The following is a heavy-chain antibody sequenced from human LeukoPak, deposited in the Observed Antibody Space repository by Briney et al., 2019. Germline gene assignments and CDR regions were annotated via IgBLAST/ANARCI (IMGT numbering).Heavy chain of an antibody. CDR1: GFTFSAYH. D-gene: IGHD2-15*01. CDR2: ISTTGTTI. V-gene: IGHV3-48*01. Sequence: GGSLRLSCAASGFTFSAYHINWVRQAPGKGLEWISYISTTGTTIHYADSVKGRFAISRDNSKNTLYLQMNSLRAEDTAVYYCARDVGVVVAATASDPDYWGQGTLVTVSS. J-gene: IGHJ4*02. CDR3: ARDVGVVVAATASDPDY.